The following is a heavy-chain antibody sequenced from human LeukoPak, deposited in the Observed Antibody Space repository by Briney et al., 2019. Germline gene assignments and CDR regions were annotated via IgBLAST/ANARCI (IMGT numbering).Heavy chain of an antibody. J-gene: IGHJ4*02. Sequence: KPSETLSLTCSVSGGSISGSNYSWAWIRQPPGKGLEWIGNIHYSGSDYYKPSLKGRVTISVDTSKNQFSLKVNSVTAADTAVYFCAGQLGGSSWSDYWGQGTLVTVSS. CDR2: IHYSGSD. CDR1: GGSISGSNYS. D-gene: IGHD6-6*01. CDR3: AGQLGGSSWSDY. V-gene: IGHV4-39*01.